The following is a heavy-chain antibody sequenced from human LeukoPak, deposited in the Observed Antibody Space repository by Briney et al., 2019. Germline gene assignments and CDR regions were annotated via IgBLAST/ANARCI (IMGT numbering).Heavy chain of an antibody. CDR3: AKFSSSNPIDY. V-gene: IGHV3-30*02. CDR2: IRFDGSNK. Sequence: PGTSLRLSCAASGFNFPRFGMHWVRQTPDTRLQWVAVIRFDGSNKYYDDSVKGRFTISRDNSKNTLYLQMNSLRAEDTAVYYCAKFSSSNPIDYWGQGTLVTVSS. J-gene: IGHJ4*02. CDR1: GFNFPRFG.